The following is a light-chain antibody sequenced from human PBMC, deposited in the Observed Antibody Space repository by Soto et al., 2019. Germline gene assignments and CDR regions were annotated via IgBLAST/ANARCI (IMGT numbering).Light chain of an antibody. CDR2: DAS. V-gene: IGKV1-5*01. J-gene: IGKJ2*01. CDR1: QSISHW. CDR3: QPYSAYPYT. Sequence: DIQMTQSPSTLSAFVGDTVTITCRASQSISHWLAWYQQRPGRAPKLLIYDASSLESGVPSRFSGSGSGTEFTLTISSLQPDDFATYYCQPYSAYPYTFGQGTKVDI.